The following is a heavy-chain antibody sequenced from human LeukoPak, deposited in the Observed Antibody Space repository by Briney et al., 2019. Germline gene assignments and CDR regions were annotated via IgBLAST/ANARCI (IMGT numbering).Heavy chain of an antibody. D-gene: IGHD2-15*01. V-gene: IGHV1-8*01. Sequence: ASVKVSCKASGYTFTSYNINWVRQATGQGLEWMGRMNPNSGNTGYAQKFQGRVTMTRDTSISTAYMELSSLRSEDTAVYYCAKVAYCSGGSCLYYFDYWGQGTLVTVSS. J-gene: IGHJ4*02. CDR3: AKVAYCSGGSCLYYFDY. CDR1: GYTFTSYN. CDR2: MNPNSGNT.